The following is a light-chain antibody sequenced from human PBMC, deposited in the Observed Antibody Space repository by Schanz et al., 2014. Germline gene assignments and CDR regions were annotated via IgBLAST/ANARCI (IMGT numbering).Light chain of an antibody. Sequence: QSALTQPPSASGSPGQSVTISCTGTSSDVGGYNYVSWYQQHPGKAPKLMIFDVNQRPSGVPDRFSGSKSGNTASLTISGLQAEDEADYYCSSHTSSSTWVFGGGTKLTVL. V-gene: IGLV2-8*01. CDR3: SSHTSSSTWV. CDR1: SSDVGGYNY. J-gene: IGLJ3*02. CDR2: DVN.